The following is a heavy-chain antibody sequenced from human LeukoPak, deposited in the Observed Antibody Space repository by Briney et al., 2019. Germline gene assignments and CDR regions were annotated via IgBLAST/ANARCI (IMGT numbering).Heavy chain of an antibody. CDR1: GFSFSSYG. Sequence: GGSLRLSCAASGFSFSSYGMHWVRQAPGKGLEWVAVISYDGTDKYYADSLKGRFTTSRDNSKNTLYLQMNSLRAEDTAVYYCAKDAVATPQIDHWGQGALVTVSS. V-gene: IGHV3-30*18. CDR2: ISYDGTDK. J-gene: IGHJ4*02. D-gene: IGHD2-15*01. CDR3: AKDAVATPQIDH.